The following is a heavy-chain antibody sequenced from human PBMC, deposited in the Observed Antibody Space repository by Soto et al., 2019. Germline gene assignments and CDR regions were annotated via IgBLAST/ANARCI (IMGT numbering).Heavy chain of an antibody. J-gene: IGHJ4*02. CDR1: GGSISSGGYS. D-gene: IGHD6-19*01. CDR2: IYHSGST. Sequence: SETLSLTCAVSGGSISSGGYSWSWIRQPPGKGLEWIGYIYHSGSTYYNPSLKSRVTISVDRSKNQFSLKLSSVTAADTSLYYCARSRAYASGWFDFDYWGQGTLVTVSS. V-gene: IGHV4-30-2*01. CDR3: ARSRAYASGWFDFDY.